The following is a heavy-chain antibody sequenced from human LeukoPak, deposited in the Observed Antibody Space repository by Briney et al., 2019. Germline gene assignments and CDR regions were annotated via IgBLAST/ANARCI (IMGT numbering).Heavy chain of an antibody. CDR2: ISYDGSNK. J-gene: IGHJ4*02. V-gene: IGHV3-30-3*01. CDR1: GFTFSSYA. D-gene: IGHD3-10*01. Sequence: GGSLRLSCAASGFTFSSYAMYWVRQAPGKGLEWVAVISYDGSNKYYADSVKGRFTISRDNSKNTLYLQMNSLRAEDTAVYYCARDSGWLGDFDYWGQGTLVTVSS. CDR3: ARDSGWLGDFDY.